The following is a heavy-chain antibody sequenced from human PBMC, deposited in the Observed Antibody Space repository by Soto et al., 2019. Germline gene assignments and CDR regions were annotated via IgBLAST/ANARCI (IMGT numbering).Heavy chain of an antibody. D-gene: IGHD1-1*01. CDR1: GFTFSTYA. Sequence: EVQLLESGGGLVQPGGSMRLSCAASGFTFSTYAMNWVRQAPGNGLEWVSAISGSGVRIHYADSVKGRFTISRDNSKNTLYLQMNSLRDEDTAVYHCVKGYWKGDVWGQGTTVNGSS. CDR3: VKGYWKGDV. J-gene: IGHJ6*02. CDR2: ISGSGVRI. V-gene: IGHV3-23*01.